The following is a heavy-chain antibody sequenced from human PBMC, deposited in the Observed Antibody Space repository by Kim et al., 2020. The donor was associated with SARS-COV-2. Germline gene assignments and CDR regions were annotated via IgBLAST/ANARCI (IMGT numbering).Heavy chain of an antibody. D-gene: IGHD2-2*01. CDR3: ARAWDIVVFVDV. J-gene: IGHJ6*04. Sequence: GGSLRLSCAASGFTFSSYAMHWVRQAPGKGLEWVAVISYDGSNKYYADSVKGRFTISRDNSKNTLYLQMNSLRAEDTAVYYCARAWDIVVFVDVWGKGTTVTVSS. CDR2: ISYDGSNK. V-gene: IGHV3-30-3*01. CDR1: GFTFSSYA.